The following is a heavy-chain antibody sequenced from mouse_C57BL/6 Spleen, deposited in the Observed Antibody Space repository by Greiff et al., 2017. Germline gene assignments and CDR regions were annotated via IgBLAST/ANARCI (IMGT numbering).Heavy chain of an antibody. CDR1: GYTFTSYW. J-gene: IGHJ1*03. CDR3: APYYGGRCRYFDV. CDR2: LHTNSGST. D-gene: IGHD1-1*01. Sequence: VQLQQPGAELVKPGASVKLSCKASGYTFTSYWMHWVKQRPGQGLEWIGMLHTNSGSTNYNEKFKSKATLTVDKSSSTAYMQLSSLTSEDAAVYYCAPYYGGRCRYFDVWGTGTTVTVSS. V-gene: IGHV1-64*01.